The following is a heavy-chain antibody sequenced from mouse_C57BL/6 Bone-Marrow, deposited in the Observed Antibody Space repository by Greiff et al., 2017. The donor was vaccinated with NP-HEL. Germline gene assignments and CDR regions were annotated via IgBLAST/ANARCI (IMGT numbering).Heavy chain of an antibody. V-gene: IGHV1-82*01. CDR2: IYPGDGDT. Sequence: VQLQESGPELVKPGASVKISCKASGYAFSSSWMNWVKQRPGKGLVWIGRIYPGDGDTNYNGKFKGKATLTADKSSSTAYMQLSSLTSEDSAVYFCARSGNYPFDYWGQGTTLTVSS. CDR3: ARSGNYPFDY. J-gene: IGHJ2*01. D-gene: IGHD2-1*01. CDR1: GYAFSSSW.